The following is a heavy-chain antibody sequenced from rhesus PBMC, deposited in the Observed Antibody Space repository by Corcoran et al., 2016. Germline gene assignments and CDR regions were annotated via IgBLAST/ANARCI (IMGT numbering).Heavy chain of an antibody. CDR3: AREIAGPRSLDV. Sequence: QVQLQESGPGVVKPSETLSLTCAVAGGSISGYYYWSWIRQPPGKGLVWTGSIISNSESPDSTPSRKGLVTLSKDTSKTQFSLKLSSVTATDTAVYYCAREIAGPRSLDVWGRGVLVTVSS. V-gene: IGHV4S12*01. D-gene: IGHD1-1-1*01. CDR1: GGSISGYYY. J-gene: IGHJ5-2*02. CDR2: IISNSESP.